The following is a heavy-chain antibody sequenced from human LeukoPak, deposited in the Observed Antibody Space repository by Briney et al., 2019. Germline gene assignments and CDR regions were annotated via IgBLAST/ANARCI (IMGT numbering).Heavy chain of an antibody. J-gene: IGHJ4*02. CDR3: AKDHGSSDWYYFDY. V-gene: IGHV3-30*02. Sequence: GGSLRLSCAASGFTFSSYAMHWVRQAPGKGLEWVAFIHYDGSNNYYADSVKGRFTISRDNSKNTLYLQMNTLRADDTAVYYCAKDHGSSDWYYFDYWGQGTLATVSS. CDR1: GFTFSSYA. CDR2: IHYDGSNN. D-gene: IGHD6-13*01.